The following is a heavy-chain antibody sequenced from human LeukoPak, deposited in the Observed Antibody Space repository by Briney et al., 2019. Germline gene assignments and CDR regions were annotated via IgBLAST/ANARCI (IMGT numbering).Heavy chain of an antibody. CDR2: ISSSSSTI. D-gene: IGHD3-10*01. J-gene: IGHJ6*04. V-gene: IGHV3-48*01. CDR1: GFTFSSYS. CDR3: ARVHRPHFGGMDV. Sequence: PGGSLRLSCAASGFTFSSYSMNWVRQAPGKGLEWVSYISSSSSTIYYADSVKGRFTISRDNAKNSLYLQMNSLRAEDTAVYYCARVHRPHFGGMDVWGKGTTVTVSS.